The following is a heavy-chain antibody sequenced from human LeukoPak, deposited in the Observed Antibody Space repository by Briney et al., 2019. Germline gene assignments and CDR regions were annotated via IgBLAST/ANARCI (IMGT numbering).Heavy chain of an antibody. CDR3: ARVDCSGGSCYFDY. D-gene: IGHD2-15*01. CDR1: GFTFNTYE. CDR2: ISGSGTTM. Sequence: GSLRLSCAASGFTFNTYEMNWVRQAPGKGLEWVSYISGSGTTMYYADSMKGRFTISRDNARNSLYLQMNSLRAEDTAVYYCARVDCSGGSCYFDYWGQGTLVTVSS. V-gene: IGHV3-48*03. J-gene: IGHJ4*02.